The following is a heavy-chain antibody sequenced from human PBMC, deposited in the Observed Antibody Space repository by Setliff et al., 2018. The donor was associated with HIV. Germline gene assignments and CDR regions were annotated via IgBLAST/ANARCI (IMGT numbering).Heavy chain of an antibody. CDR2: IYYTGNT. CDR3: ARRYSSSGYAYDI. D-gene: IGHD6-13*01. V-gene: IGHV4-39*01. Sequence: SETLSLTCTVSGGSISSSSYYWGWIRQPPGKGLEWIGNIYYTGNTYYNPSLKSRVTISVDTSKNQFSLKLSSVTAADTAVYYCARRYSSSGYAYDIWGQGTMVTVSS. CDR1: GGSISSSSYY. J-gene: IGHJ3*02.